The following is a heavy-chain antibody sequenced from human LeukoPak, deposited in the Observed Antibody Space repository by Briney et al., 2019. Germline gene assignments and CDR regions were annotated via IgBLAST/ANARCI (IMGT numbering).Heavy chain of an antibody. V-gene: IGHV4-59*08. CDR1: AGSINNYH. Sequence: SETLSLTCTVAAGSINNYHWSWLRQPPGQGLEWIGCIFYSGNTYYNPSLKSRVTISVDTSKNQFSLRLSSVTAADTAVYYCARTNAFDIWGQGTLVTVSS. CDR3: ARTNAFDI. J-gene: IGHJ3*02. CDR2: IFYSGNT.